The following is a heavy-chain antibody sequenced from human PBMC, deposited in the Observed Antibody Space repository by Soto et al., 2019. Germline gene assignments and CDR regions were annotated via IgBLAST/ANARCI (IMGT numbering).Heavy chain of an antibody. CDR2: IWYDGSNK. Sequence: GGSLRLSCAASGFSFSAYGMNWVRQAPGKGLEWVAAIWYDGSNKYYADSVKGRFTIARDNSKNTLSLQMNSLRAEDTAVYYCARDGKRNSLNGVDVWGQGTAVTVSS. V-gene: IGHV3-33*01. CDR3: ARDGKRNSLNGVDV. D-gene: IGHD1-7*01. CDR1: GFSFSAYG. J-gene: IGHJ6*02.